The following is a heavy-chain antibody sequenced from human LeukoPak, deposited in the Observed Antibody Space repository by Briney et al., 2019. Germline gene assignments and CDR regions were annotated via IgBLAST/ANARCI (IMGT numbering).Heavy chain of an antibody. CDR3: AITHYYDSSGYSDY. V-gene: IGHV1-69*05. CDR2: IIPIFGTA. CDR1: GYTFTRHG. J-gene: IGHJ4*02. Sequence: SVKVSCKASGYTFTRHGIGWVRQAPGQGLEWMGRIIPIFGTANYAQKFQGRVTITTDESTSTAYMELSSLRSEDTAVYCCAITHYYDSSGYSDYWGQGTLVTVSS. D-gene: IGHD3-22*01.